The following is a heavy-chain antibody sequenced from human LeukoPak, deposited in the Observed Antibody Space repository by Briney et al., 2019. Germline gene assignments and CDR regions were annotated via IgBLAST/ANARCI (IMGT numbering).Heavy chain of an antibody. CDR3: ARARTMITFWGVRHAFDI. CDR1: GGTFSSYA. V-gene: IGHV1-69*04. CDR2: IIPLLGVT. J-gene: IGHJ3*02. D-gene: IGHD3-16*01. Sequence: ASVKVSCKASGGTFSSYAFNWVRQAPGQGLEWVGRIIPLLGVTNHAQKLQGRVTVTADTATNTAYMELSSLIPDDTAVYYCARARTMITFWGVRHAFDIWGQGTLVTVSS.